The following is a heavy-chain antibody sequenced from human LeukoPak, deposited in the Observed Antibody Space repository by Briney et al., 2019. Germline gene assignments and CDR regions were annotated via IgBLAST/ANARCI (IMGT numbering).Heavy chain of an antibody. D-gene: IGHD3-10*01. CDR1: GFTFSSYS. CDR2: ISSSSSTI. J-gene: IGHJ6*03. Sequence: GGSLRLSYAASGFTFSSYSMNWVPQAPGKGLEWVPYISSSSSTIYYADSVKGRFNISRDNAKNSLYLQMNSLRAEDTAVYYCARSGYYYYMDVWGKGTTVTVSS. V-gene: IGHV3-48*04. CDR3: ARSGYYYYMDV.